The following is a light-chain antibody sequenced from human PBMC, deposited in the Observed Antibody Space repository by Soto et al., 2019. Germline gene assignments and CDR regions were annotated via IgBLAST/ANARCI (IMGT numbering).Light chain of an antibody. CDR2: AAS. Sequence: IQMTQSPSTLSASVGDRVTITCRASQGISSYLAWYQQKPGKAPKLLIYAASTLQSGVPSRFSGSGSGTDFTLTISCLQSEDFATYYCQQYYSYPRTFGQGTKVDIK. CDR3: QQYYSYPRT. V-gene: IGKV1-8*01. CDR1: QGISSY. J-gene: IGKJ2*01.